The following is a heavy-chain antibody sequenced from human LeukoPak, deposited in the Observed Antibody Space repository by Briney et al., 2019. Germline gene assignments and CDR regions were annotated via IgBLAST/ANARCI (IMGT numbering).Heavy chain of an antibody. D-gene: IGHD2-21*01. CDR3: ARRLYPPPFQIDY. CDR1: GVSISSYY. CDR2: IETSGST. V-gene: IGHV4-59*01. J-gene: IGHJ4*02. Sequence: SETLSLTCTVSGVSISSYYWSWIRQPPGKGLEWIGYIETSGSTNYNPSLKSRVTISVDASKSQFSLNLNSVNAADTAVYYCARRLYPPPFQIDYWGQGTLVTVSS.